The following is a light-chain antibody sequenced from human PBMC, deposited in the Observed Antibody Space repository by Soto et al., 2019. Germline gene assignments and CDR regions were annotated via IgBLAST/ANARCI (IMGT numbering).Light chain of an antibody. CDR3: QQRRIWPPT. CDR1: QSVSSY. J-gene: IGKJ1*01. CDR2: DAS. V-gene: IGKV3-11*01. Sequence: EIVLTQSPATLSLSPGERATLSCRASQSVSSYLAWYQQKPGQAPRLLIYDASSRATGIPVRFSGSESGADFTLTISSLEPEDFAVYYCQQRRIWPPTFGQGTKLEI.